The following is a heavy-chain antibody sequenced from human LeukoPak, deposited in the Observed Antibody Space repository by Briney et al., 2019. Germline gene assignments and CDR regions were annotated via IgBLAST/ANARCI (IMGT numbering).Heavy chain of an antibody. J-gene: IGHJ1*01. V-gene: IGHV1-2*06. CDR3: AVGSTLGYYDSSGYSGGYFQH. CDR2: INPNSGGT. D-gene: IGHD3-22*01. CDR1: GYTFTGYY. Sequence: GASVKVSCKASGYTFTGYYMHWVRQAPGQGLEWMGRINPNSGGTNYAQKFQGRVTMTRDTSISTAYMELSRPRSDDTAVYYCAVGSTLGYYDSSGYSGGYFQHWGQGTLVTVSS.